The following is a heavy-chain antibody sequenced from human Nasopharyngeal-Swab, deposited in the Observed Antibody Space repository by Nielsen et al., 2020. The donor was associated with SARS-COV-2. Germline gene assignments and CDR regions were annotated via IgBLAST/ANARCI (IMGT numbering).Heavy chain of an antibody. CDR3: ADPPFSEY. Sequence: GGSLRLSCAASGFTFSTYAMTWVRQAPGKGLEWVLTIDAGGGNTWYADSVKGRFTISRDNSKSTLYLQMNSLRADDTALYYCADPPFSEYWGQGTLVTVSS. CDR2: IDAGGGNT. CDR1: GFTFSTYA. J-gene: IGHJ4*02. V-gene: IGHV3-23*01.